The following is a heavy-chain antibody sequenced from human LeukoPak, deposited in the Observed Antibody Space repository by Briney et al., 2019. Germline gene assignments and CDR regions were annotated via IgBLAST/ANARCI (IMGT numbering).Heavy chain of an antibody. CDR1: GFTFSSYA. D-gene: IGHD6-6*01. CDR3: ARDRYSSSSGGDY. V-gene: IGHV3-7*03. Sequence: GGSLRLSCAASGFTFSSYAMHWVRQAPGKGLEWVANIKQDGSEKYYVDSVKGRFTISRDNAKNSLYLQMNSLRAEDTAVYYCARDRYSSSSGGDYWGQGTLVTVSS. J-gene: IGHJ4*02. CDR2: IKQDGSEK.